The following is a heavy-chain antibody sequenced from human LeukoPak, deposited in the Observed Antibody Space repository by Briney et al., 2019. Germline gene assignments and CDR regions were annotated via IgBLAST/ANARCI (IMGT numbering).Heavy chain of an antibody. V-gene: IGHV1-46*01. CDR3: ARERAGGYFDY. CDR1: GYTFTNYY. D-gene: IGHD6-13*01. J-gene: IGHJ4*02. Sequence: WASVKVSFKASGYTFTNYYVHWVRQAPGQGLEWMGTINFSGGNTNYVQKFQGRVTVTGDTSTNTVYMELSSLRSEDTAMYFCARERAGGYFDYWGQGTLVAVSS. CDR2: INFSGGNT.